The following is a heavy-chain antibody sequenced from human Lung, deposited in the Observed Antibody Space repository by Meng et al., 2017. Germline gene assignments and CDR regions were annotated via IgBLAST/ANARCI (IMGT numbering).Heavy chain of an antibody. CDR1: GGCFINYY. D-gene: IGHD4-11*01. CDR2: INHSGST. J-gene: IGHJ4*02. V-gene: IGHV4-34*01. Sequence: QVQLQLLCAASVEPPATRSPSWLVSGGCFINYYWSCVRRPPGKGLEWIGEINHSGSTNYNPSLESRATISVDTSQNNLSLQLRSVTAADSAVYYCARGPTTMAHDFDYWGQGTLVTVFS. CDR3: ARGPTTMAHDFDY.